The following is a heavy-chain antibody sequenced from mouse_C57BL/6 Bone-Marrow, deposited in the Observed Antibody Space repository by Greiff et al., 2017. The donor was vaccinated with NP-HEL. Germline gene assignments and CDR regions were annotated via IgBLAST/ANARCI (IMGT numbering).Heavy chain of an antibody. D-gene: IGHD1-1*01. CDR1: GYAFSSSW. CDR3: ARGTTVGYYFDY. V-gene: IGHV1-82*01. CDR2: IYPGDGDT. J-gene: IGHJ2*01. Sequence: QVQLKESGPELVKPGASVKISCKASGYAFSSSWLNWVKQRPGKGLEWIGRIYPGDGDTNSNGKFKGKATLPADKSSSPAYMQLSRLTSEDSAVYCGARGTTVGYYFDYWGQGTTLTVSS.